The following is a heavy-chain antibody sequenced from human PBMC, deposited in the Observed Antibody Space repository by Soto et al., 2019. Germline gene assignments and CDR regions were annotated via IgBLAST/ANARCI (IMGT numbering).Heavy chain of an antibody. D-gene: IGHD7-27*01. CDR1: GGAIDSGGYY. CDR2: IYYSGST. J-gene: IGHJ6*02. V-gene: IGHV4-31*03. CDR3: ARVGTSNARRGLDV. Sequence: SETLSLTCNVSGGAIDSGGYYWCWIRQHPGKGLEWIGYIYYSGSTYYNPSLKSRVSISIDTSKNQFSLELISVTAADTAVYYCARVGTSNARRGLDVWGQGTTVTVS.